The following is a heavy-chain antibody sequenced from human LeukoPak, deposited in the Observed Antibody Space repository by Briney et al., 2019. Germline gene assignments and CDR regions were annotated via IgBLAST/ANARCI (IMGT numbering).Heavy chain of an antibody. CDR3: ATTDDSAAEPC. CDR1: GFTFGQYW. CDR2: INKEGSEI. Sequence: GGPLRLSCAACGFTFGQYWMTWVRQATGKGVEGVANINKEGSEIFYAYSVKGRFTISREIVKNSLSLQMNSLRAEDTAVYYCATTDDSAAEPCGGQGTLIAVS. D-gene: IGHD6-13*01. J-gene: IGHJ4*02. V-gene: IGHV3-7*01.